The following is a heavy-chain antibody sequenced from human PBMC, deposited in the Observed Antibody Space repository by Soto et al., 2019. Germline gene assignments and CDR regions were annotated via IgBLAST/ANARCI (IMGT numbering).Heavy chain of an antibody. V-gene: IGHV3-66*01. D-gene: IGHD4-4*01. CDR3: ARDWGLHGADY. CDR1: GFTVSDTY. CDR2: LYSGGST. J-gene: IGHJ4*02. Sequence: EVQLVESGGDLVQPGGSLRLSCAASGFTVSDTYMTWVRQAPGKGLEWVSILYSGGSTYYADSVRGRFIISRDNSKNTLYLQMNSLRAEDTAVYYCARDWGLHGADYWGQGTLVTVSS.